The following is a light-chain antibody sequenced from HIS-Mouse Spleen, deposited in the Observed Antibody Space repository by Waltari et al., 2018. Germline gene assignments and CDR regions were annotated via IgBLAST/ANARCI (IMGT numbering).Light chain of an antibody. CDR2: AAS. CDR1: QGISSY. V-gene: IGKV1-9*01. J-gene: IGKJ1*01. CDR3: QQLNSYPPT. Sequence: DIQLTQSPSFLSASLGDRVTITCRASQGISSYFAWYQQKPGKAPTLLIYAASTLQSGVPSRFSGSGSGTEFTLTISSLQPEDFATYYCQQLNSYPPTFGQGTKVEIK.